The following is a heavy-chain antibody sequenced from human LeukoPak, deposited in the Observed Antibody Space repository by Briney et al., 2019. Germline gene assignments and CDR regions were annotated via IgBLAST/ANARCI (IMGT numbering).Heavy chain of an antibody. CDR2: IYYSGST. Sequence: SETLSLTYTVSGGSISSGDYYWSWIRQPPGKGLEWIGYIYYSGSTYYNPSLKSRVTISVDTSKNQFSLKLSSVTAADTAVYYCARGPLRGSYSRVGMDVWGQGTTVTVSS. CDR1: GGSISSGDYY. J-gene: IGHJ6*02. D-gene: IGHD1-26*01. V-gene: IGHV4-30-4*01. CDR3: ARGPLRGSYSRVGMDV.